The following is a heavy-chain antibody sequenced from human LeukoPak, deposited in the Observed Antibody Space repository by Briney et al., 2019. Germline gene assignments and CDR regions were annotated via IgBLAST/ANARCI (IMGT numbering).Heavy chain of an antibody. CDR3: ARGRSRLILSEYDY. V-gene: IGHV1-2*02. CDR1: GYTFTGYY. CDR2: INPNSGGT. Sequence: ASVKVSCKASGYTFTGYYMHWVRQAPGQGLEWMGWINPNSGGTNYAQKFQGRVTMTRDTSISTAYMELSRLRSDDTAVYYCARGRSRLILSEYDYWGQGTLVTVSS. J-gene: IGHJ4*02. D-gene: IGHD3-10*01.